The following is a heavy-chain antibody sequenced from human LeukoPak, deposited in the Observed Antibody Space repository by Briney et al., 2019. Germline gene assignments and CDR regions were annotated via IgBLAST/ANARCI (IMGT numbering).Heavy chain of an antibody. J-gene: IGHJ4*02. CDR1: VVNSNY. D-gene: IGHD3-16*01. CDR3: AGGGEADRSLAY. V-gene: IGHV3-66*02. Sequence: QPGGSLRLSCAASVVNSNYMTLVRQAPGEGVEWVSVIYNGGRTYYADSVKGRFTISRDNSKSTLFVYLQMNSLGTDDTALYYCAGGGEADRSLAYWGQGALVTVSS. CDR2: IYNGGRT.